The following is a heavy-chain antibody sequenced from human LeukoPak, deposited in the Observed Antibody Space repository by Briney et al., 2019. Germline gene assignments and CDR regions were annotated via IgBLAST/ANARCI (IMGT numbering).Heavy chain of an antibody. CDR3: ARRGYDILTGYYDVDY. Sequence: ASVKVSCKASGYTFTSYGISWVRQAPGQGLEWMGLISAYNGNTNYAQKLQGRVTMTTDTSTSTAYMELRSLRSDDTAVYYCARRGYDILTGYYDVDYWGQGTLVTVSS. D-gene: IGHD3-9*01. CDR1: GYTFTSYG. J-gene: IGHJ4*02. V-gene: IGHV1-18*01. CDR2: ISAYNGNT.